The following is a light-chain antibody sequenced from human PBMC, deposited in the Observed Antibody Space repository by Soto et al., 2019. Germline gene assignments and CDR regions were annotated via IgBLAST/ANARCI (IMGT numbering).Light chain of an antibody. CDR1: QSVSSSY. V-gene: IGKV3-20*01. Sequence: EIVLTQSPGTLSLSPGERATLSCRASQSVSSSYLAWYQQKPGQAPRLLIYGASSRATGIPDRFSGSGSGTDFTLTISRLVPEDFAVYYCQQDGSSPLFTFGPGTIVDIK. CDR2: GAS. J-gene: IGKJ3*01. CDR3: QQDGSSPLFT.